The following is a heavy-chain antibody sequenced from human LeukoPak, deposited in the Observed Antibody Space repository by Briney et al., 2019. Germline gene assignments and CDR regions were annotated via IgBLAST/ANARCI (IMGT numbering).Heavy chain of an antibody. CDR3: ARDALGYCSGGSCYSWY. CDR1: GFTFNDYW. J-gene: IGHJ4*02. V-gene: IGHV3-7*01. D-gene: IGHD2-15*01. CDR2: IKQDGSER. Sequence: GGSLRLSCAASGFTFNDYWMTWVRQAPGKGLEWVAHIKQDGSERYYGDSVKGRFTISRDNAKNSLYLQMNSLRAEDTAVYYCARDALGYCSGGSCYSWYWGQGTLVTVSS.